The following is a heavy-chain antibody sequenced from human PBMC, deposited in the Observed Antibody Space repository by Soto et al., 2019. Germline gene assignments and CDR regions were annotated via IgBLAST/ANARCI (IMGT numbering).Heavy chain of an antibody. Sequence: QVQLVDSGGGVVQPGMSLRLSCAASGFTFSSYGMHWVRQAPGKGLEWVAVIWYDESQKYYADSVKGRFTISRDNFKNTLYLQMNSLSAEDTAVYYCARERGVETVDAFDIWGQGTMVTVSS. J-gene: IGHJ3*02. D-gene: IGHD5-18*01. CDR1: GFTFSSYG. CDR2: IWYDESQK. CDR3: ARERGVETVDAFDI. V-gene: IGHV3-33*01.